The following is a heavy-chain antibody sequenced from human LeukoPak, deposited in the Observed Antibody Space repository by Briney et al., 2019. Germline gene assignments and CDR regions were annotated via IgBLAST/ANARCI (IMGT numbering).Heavy chain of an antibody. CDR1: GYRFTNYW. D-gene: IGHD4/OR15-4a*01. CDR3: ARGFYGGYYYYYYMDV. J-gene: IGHJ6*03. CDR2: IYPADSDT. Sequence: GEALQISCEGSGYRFTNYWVAWVRQMPGKGLEWMGIIYPADSDTRYSPSFQGQVTISADKSINTAYLQWSSLKASDTAMYYCARGFYGGYYYYYYMDVWGKGTTVTVSS. V-gene: IGHV5-51*01.